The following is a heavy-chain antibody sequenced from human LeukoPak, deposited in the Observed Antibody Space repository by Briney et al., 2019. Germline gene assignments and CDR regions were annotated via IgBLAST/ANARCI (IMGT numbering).Heavy chain of an antibody. J-gene: IGHJ4*02. CDR1: GFTFSNYG. V-gene: IGHV3-23*01. CDR3: AKLGGGVTVTGLRYFDY. Sequence: GGSLRLSCAASGFTFSNYGLSWVRQAPGKGQEWVSGIGSSGSTTYYADSVKGRFTISRDNSKNTLYLQMNSLRAEDTAVYYCAKLGGGVTVTGLRYFDYWGQGTLVTVSS. CDR2: IGSSGSTT. D-gene: IGHD6-19*01.